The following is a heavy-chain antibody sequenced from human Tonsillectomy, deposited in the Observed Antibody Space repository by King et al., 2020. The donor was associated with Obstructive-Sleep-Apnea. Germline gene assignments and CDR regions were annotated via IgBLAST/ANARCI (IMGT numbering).Heavy chain of an antibody. J-gene: IGHJ4*01. CDR3: ARERQQLKDH. D-gene: IGHD6-13*01. V-gene: IGHV1-18*01. CDR2: ISAYNGNT. CDR1: GYTFANYG. Sequence: HVQLVESGAEVKKPGASVKVSCKASGYTFANYGISWVRQAPGQGLEWMGWISAYNGNTNFAQKLQGRVTMTTDTSTSTAYMELRSLRSDDTAVYYCARERQQLKDHWVQGTLVTVSS.